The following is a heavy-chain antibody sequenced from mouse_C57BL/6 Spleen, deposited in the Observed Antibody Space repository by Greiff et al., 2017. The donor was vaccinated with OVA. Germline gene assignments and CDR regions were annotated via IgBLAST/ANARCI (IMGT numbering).Heavy chain of an antibody. J-gene: IGHJ2*01. CDR2: INPNNGGT. V-gene: IGHV1-26*01. Sequence: EVQLQQSGPELVKPGASVKISCKASGYTFTDYYMNWVQQSHGKSLEWIGDINPNNGGTSYKQKLKGKATFTVDKSSSTTYMMLRSLTSEDSAVYYCARSDRSRYYIDYWGQGTTLTVSS. CDR3: ARSDRSRYYIDY. CDR1: GYTFTDYY.